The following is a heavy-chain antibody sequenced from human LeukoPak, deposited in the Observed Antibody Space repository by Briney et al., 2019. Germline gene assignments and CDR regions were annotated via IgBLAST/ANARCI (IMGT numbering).Heavy chain of an antibody. D-gene: IGHD3-10*01. Sequence: GGSLRLSCAASGFTFSTSWMTWIRQAPGKGLEWVASMNQDGSEIHYVDSVKGRFTISRDNAKNSLFLQMNSLTADDTAVHYCVRAHHPGGWFDPWGQGALVTVSS. CDR2: MNQDGSEI. CDR3: VRAHHPGGWFDP. J-gene: IGHJ5*02. V-gene: IGHV3-7*04. CDR1: GFTFSTSW.